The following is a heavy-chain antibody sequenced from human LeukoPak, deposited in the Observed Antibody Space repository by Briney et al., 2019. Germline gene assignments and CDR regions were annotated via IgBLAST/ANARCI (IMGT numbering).Heavy chain of an antibody. CDR3: ARMTLYYDFWSPNPGGMDV. Sequence: SETLSLTCTVSGGSISSYYWSWIRQPPRKGLEWIGYIYTSGNTNYNPSLKSRVTISVDTSKNQFSLKLSSVTAADTAVYYCARMTLYYDFWSPNPGGMDVWGKGTTVTVSS. CDR1: GGSISSYY. D-gene: IGHD3-3*01. J-gene: IGHJ6*04. CDR2: IYTSGNT. V-gene: IGHV4-4*09.